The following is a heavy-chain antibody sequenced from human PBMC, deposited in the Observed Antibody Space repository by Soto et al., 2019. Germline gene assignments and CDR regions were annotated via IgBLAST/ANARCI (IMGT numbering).Heavy chain of an antibody. Sequence: SETLSLTCTVSGGSISSGDYYWSWIRQPPGKGLEWIGYIYYSGSTYYNPSLKSRVTISVDTSKNQFSLKLSSVTAADTAVYYCARAGYDSSGYYYRDFDYWGQGTLVTVSS. CDR1: GGSISSGDYY. CDR3: ARAGYDSSGYYYRDFDY. V-gene: IGHV4-30-4*01. CDR2: IYYSGST. D-gene: IGHD3-22*01. J-gene: IGHJ4*02.